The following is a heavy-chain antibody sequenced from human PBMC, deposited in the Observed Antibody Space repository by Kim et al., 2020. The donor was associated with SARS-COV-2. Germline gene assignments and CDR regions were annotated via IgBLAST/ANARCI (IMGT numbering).Heavy chain of an antibody. Sequence: SETLSLTCTVSGGSISSSSYYWGWIRQPPGKGLEWIGSIYYSGSTYYNPSLKSRVTISVDTSKNQFSLKLSSVTAADTAVYYCARGNYYDSSGYYYVSYYYYYGMDVWGQGTTVTVSS. CDR3: ARGNYYDSSGYYYVSYYYYYGMDV. D-gene: IGHD3-22*01. CDR1: GGSISSSSYY. V-gene: IGHV4-39*07. CDR2: IYYSGST. J-gene: IGHJ6*02.